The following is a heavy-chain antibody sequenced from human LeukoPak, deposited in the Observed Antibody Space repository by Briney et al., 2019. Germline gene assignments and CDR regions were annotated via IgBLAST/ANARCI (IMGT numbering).Heavy chain of an antibody. CDR1: GFTFSSHW. CDR2: INRDGGEK. V-gene: IGHV3-7*02. D-gene: IGHD1-26*01. CDR3: ARVLVGGTNWFDP. J-gene: IGHJ5*02. Sequence: GGSQRLSCAASGFTFSSHWMSWVRQAPGKGLEWVANINRDGGEKYYVDSVKGRFTISRDNAKNSLYLQVNSLRAEDTAVYYCARVLVGGTNWFDPWGQGTLLTVSS.